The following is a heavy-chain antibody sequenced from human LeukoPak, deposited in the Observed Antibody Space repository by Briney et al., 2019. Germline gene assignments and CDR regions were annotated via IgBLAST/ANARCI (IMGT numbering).Heavy chain of an antibody. V-gene: IGHV6-1*01. CDR3: TRDGSSSSFDY. CDR2: TYYKSKWYN. D-gene: IGHD6-6*01. J-gene: IGHJ4*02. CDR1: GDSVSSDSAA. Sequence: SQTLSLTCAISGDSVSSDSAAWNWIRQATSRGLGWLGRTYYKSKWYNDYAVSVKSRITINPDTSKNQFSLQLNSVTPEDTAVYYCTRDGSSSSFDYWGQGTLVTVSS.